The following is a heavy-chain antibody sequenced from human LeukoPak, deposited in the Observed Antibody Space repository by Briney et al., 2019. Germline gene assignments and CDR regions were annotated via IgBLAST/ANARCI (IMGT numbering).Heavy chain of an antibody. J-gene: IGHJ4*02. CDR1: GYTFTGYY. CDR3: ARDRRLVGAIGSMVDY. V-gene: IGHV1-2*02. D-gene: IGHD1-26*01. CDR2: INPNSGGT. Sequence: GSVKVSCKASGYTFTGYYMHWVRQAPGQGLEWMGWINPNSGGTNYAQKFQGRVTMTRDTSISTAYMELSRLRSDDTAVYYCARDRRLVGAIGSMVDYWGQGTLVTVSS.